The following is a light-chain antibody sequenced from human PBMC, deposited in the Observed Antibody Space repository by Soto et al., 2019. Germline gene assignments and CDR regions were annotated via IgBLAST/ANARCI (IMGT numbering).Light chain of an antibody. CDR3: SSYAL. CDR1: SSDIGASNY. J-gene: IGLJ3*02. CDR2: DVN. Sequence: QSALTQPASVSGSPGQSITISCTGTSSDIGASNYVSWYQQQPDKAPKLIIYDVNYRPSGISSRFSGSKSANTASPTISGLQAEDEAEYFCSSYALFGGGTKVTVL. V-gene: IGLV2-14*03.